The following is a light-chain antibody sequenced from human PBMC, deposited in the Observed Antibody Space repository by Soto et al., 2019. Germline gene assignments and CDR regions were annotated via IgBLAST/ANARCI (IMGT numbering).Light chain of an antibody. J-gene: IGKJ4*01. CDR3: VRVYSVPRT. CDR2: AAS. CDR1: QNIGVY. Sequence: DIQMTQSPSSLSASVGDRVTITCRASQNIGVYLNWYQKKPGKAPELLIHAASSLQSGVPSTFSGSGSGTDFALTINSLSPEDFATYYCVRVYSVPRTFGGGTKVDIK. V-gene: IGKV1-39*02.